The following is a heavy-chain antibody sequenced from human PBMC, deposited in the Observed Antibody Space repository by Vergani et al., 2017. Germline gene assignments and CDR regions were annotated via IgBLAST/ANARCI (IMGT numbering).Heavy chain of an antibody. Sequence: EVQLVESGGGLVKPGGSLRLSCAASGFSFPGYAMSWVRQAPGKGLEWVSSVSGSSATPYYADSVKGRFIISRDNSKNTLHLQMNSLRADDTAVYYCTXGSRGYTGYFFDYWGQGTLATVSS. V-gene: IGHV3-23*04. D-gene: IGHD5-12*01. J-gene: IGHJ4*02. CDR3: TXGSRGYTGYFFDY. CDR1: GFSFPGYA. CDR2: VSGSSATP.